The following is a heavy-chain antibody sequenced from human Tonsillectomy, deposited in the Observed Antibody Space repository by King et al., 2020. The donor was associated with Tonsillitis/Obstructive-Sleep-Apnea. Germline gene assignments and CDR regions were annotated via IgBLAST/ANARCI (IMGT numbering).Heavy chain of an antibody. CDR2: INTNTRNP. CDR3: ARDINGDYIGQLYYYMDV. Sequence: QLVQSASELKQPGASVKVSCKASGYTFTSYAVSWVRQAPGQGLEWMGWINTNTRNPTYAQGFTGRFVFSLDTSVSTAYLQISSLKTEDTAIYYCARDINGDYIGQLYYYMDVWGKGTTVTVSS. D-gene: IGHD4-17*01. J-gene: IGHJ6*03. CDR1: GYTFTSYA. V-gene: IGHV7-4-1*02.